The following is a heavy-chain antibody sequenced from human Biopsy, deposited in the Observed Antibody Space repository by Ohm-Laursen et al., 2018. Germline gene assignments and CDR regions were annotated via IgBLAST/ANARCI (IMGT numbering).Heavy chain of an antibody. D-gene: IGHD4-23*01. CDR3: AHERRWRDFDY. J-gene: IGHJ4*02. V-gene: IGHV2-5*01. Sequence: TQTLTLTSTFSGFSLSTTEVGVGWIRQAPGKALEWLALIYWSNDKRYSPSLKSRLTITKDTSKNQVVLTMTNMDPVDTATYYCAHERRWRDFDYWGQGTLVTVSS. CDR2: IYWSNDK. CDR1: GFSLSTTEVG.